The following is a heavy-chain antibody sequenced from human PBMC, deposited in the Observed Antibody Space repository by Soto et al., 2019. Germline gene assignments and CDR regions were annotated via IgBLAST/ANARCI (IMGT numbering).Heavy chain of an antibody. V-gene: IGHV4-34*01. CDR2: INHSGST. CDR3: ARDKITGLFDY. CDR1: GGSFSGYS. D-gene: IGHD2-8*02. Sequence: SETLSLTCAVYGGSFSGYSWTWILQPPGTGLEWIGEINHSGSTNYNPSLKSRVTISVDTSKNQFSLKLTSVTAADTAVYYCARDKITGLFDYWGQGTLVTVSS. J-gene: IGHJ4*02.